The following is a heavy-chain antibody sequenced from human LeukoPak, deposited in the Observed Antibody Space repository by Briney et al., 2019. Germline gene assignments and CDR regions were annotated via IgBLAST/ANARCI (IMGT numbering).Heavy chain of an antibody. CDR3: AHRGKWYYYDSSGLFDY. Sequence: SETLSLTCTVSGGFISSSSYYWGWIRQPPGKGLERIGSIYYSGSTYYNPSLKSRVTISVDTSKNQFSLKLSSVTAADTAVYYCAHRGKWYYYDSSGLFDYWGQGTLVTVSS. D-gene: IGHD3-22*01. CDR1: GGFISSSSYY. CDR2: IYYSGST. V-gene: IGHV4-39*01. J-gene: IGHJ4*02.